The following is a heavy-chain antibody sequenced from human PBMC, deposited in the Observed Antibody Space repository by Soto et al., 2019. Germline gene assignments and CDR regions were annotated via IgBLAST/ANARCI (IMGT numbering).Heavy chain of an antibody. CDR1: GGTFSSYA. CDR3: ARGVAATPGWDYYDYGMDV. J-gene: IGHJ6*02. Sequence: QVQLVQSGAEVKKPGSSVKVSCKASGGTFSSYAISWVRQAPGQGLEWMGGLIPIFGTANYAQKFQGRVTITADESTSTAYMERSSLRSEDTAVYYCARGVAATPGWDYYDYGMDVWGQGTTVTVAS. CDR2: LIPIFGTA. V-gene: IGHV1-69*01. D-gene: IGHD2-15*01.